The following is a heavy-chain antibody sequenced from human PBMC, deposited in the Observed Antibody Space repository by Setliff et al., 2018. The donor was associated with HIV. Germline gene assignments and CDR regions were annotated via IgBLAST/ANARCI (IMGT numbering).Heavy chain of an antibody. J-gene: IGHJ4*02. CDR2: INYRGNT. CDR3: ARASTGSGWFFDY. V-gene: IGHV4-59*11. CDR1: YGSINNHY. D-gene: IGHD2-8*02. Sequence: SETLSLTCSIFYGSINNHYWTWIRQPPGKGLEWIGYINYRGNTYYNPSVKSRVTIPMDTSKNQFSLRLDSVTAADTAVYYCARASTGSGWFFDYWGQGTLVTVS.